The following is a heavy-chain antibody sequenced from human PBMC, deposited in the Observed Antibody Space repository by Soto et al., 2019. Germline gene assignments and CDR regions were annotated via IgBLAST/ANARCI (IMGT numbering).Heavy chain of an antibody. CDR2: FSADNGNT. V-gene: IGHV1-18*01. Sequence: QVQLVQSGAEVKKPGASVKVSCKASGYTFTSYGISWVRQAPGQGLEWMGWFSADNGNTNYAQKHQGRVTITTDTSTSTADMDVRSLSSEDTAVYNCAREGTPIDYWGQGTLVTVSS. J-gene: IGHJ4*02. D-gene: IGHD3-10*01. CDR1: GYTFTSYG. CDR3: AREGTPIDY.